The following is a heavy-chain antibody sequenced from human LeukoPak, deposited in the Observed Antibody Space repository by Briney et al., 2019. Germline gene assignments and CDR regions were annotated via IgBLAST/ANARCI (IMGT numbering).Heavy chain of an antibody. CDR3: ARDPSVGC. J-gene: IGHJ4*02. Sequence: HPGGSLRLSCAASGFTFSSYEMNWVRQAPGKGLEWASYISGRGSTIYYAGSVKGRFTISRDNAKNSLYLQMNSLRAEDTAVYYCARDPSVGCWGQGTLVTVSS. D-gene: IGHD2-15*01. CDR1: GFTFSSYE. V-gene: IGHV3-48*03. CDR2: ISGRGSTI.